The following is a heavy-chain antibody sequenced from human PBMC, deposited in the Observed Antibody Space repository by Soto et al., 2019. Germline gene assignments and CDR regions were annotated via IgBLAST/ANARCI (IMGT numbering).Heavy chain of an antibody. V-gene: IGHV1-3*01. Sequence: ASVKVSCKSSGYTFTNYALHWVRQTPGHGLEWMGWVNPSNGLTRYSENFQGRLSLTRDTSANTSYMELSSLRRDDTAVYYCARRLPAFDVWGQGTMVTVSS. CDR2: VNPSNGLT. CDR3: ARRLPAFDV. CDR1: GYTFTNYA. J-gene: IGHJ3*01.